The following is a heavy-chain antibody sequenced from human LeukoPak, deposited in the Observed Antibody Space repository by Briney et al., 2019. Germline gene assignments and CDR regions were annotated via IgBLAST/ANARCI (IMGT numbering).Heavy chain of an antibody. J-gene: IGHJ4*02. CDR3: ARQHWPRGFDY. V-gene: IGHV4-39*01. CDR1: GVSISYYY. D-gene: IGHD3-10*01. Sequence: SETLSLTCTVSGVSISYYYWGWIRQPPGKGLEWIGSIYYSGSTYYNPSLKSRVTISVDTSKNQFSLKLSSVTAADTAVYYCARQHWPRGFDYWGQGTLVTVSS. CDR2: IYYSGST.